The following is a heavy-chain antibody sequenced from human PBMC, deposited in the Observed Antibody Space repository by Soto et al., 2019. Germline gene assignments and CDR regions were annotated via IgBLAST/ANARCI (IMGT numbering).Heavy chain of an antibody. CDR2: IIPSCGTA. D-gene: IGHD2-21*02. V-gene: IGHV1-69*05. CDR1: GGTFSSYA. CDR3: ARGGGIVVVTALYDH. Sequence: SVKVSCKASGGTFSSYAISWVRQAPGQGLEWMGGIIPSCGTANYAQKFQGRVTMTRDASTSTVYMELSSLRSEDTAVYYCARGGGIVVVTALYDHWGQG. J-gene: IGHJ4*02.